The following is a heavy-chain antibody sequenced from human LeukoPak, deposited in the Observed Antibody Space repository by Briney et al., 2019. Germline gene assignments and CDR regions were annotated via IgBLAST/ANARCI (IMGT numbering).Heavy chain of an antibody. J-gene: IGHJ4*02. Sequence: GGSLRLSCAASGFTFSDYYMSWIRQAPGKGLEWVSYISGSGATIYYADAVKGRFTISRDNAKNSLYLQMNSLRAEDTAVYYCARDPGGSGYYLRDWGQGTLVTVSS. CDR3: ARDPGGSGYYLRD. D-gene: IGHD3-22*01. CDR2: ISGSGATI. CDR1: GFTFSDYY. V-gene: IGHV3-11*01.